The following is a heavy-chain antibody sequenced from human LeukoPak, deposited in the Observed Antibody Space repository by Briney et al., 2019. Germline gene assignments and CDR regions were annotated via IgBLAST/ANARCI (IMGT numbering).Heavy chain of an antibody. J-gene: IGHJ4*02. CDR3: TRAPHPRCSSSGCYLDY. V-gene: IGHV3-49*04. D-gene: IGHD2-2*01. CDR2: IQAKAYGGAT. CDR1: GFTFGDYA. Sequence: GGSLRLSCSTSGFTFGDYAMSWVRQAPGKGLQWVGFIQAKAYGGATKYAASVNGRFSISRDDSQSIANLQMNDLKTEDTAVYYCTRAPHPRCSSSGCYLDYWGQGTLVTVSS.